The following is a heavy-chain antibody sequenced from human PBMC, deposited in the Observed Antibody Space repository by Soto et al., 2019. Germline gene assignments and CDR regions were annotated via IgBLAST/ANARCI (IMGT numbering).Heavy chain of an antibody. CDR3: ARAVAGLDFDY. Sequence: HVQLQESGPGLVKPSGTLSLTCAVSNGSISSSNWWNWVRQPPGMELEWIGEIYHTGSTNYNPSLKSRVTISVDNSKNQFSLRLNSVTAADTAVYYCARAVAGLDFDYWGQGTLVTVSS. CDR2: IYHTGST. V-gene: IGHV4-4*02. J-gene: IGHJ4*02. CDR1: NGSISSSNW. D-gene: IGHD6-19*01.